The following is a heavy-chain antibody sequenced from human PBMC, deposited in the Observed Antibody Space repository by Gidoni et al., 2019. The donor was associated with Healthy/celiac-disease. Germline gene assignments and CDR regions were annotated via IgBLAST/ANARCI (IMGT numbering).Heavy chain of an antibody. V-gene: IGHV3-48*03. CDR1: GFTFSSYE. D-gene: IGHD4-17*01. J-gene: IGHJ4*02. CDR2: ISSSGSTI. Sequence: LVQPGGSLRLSCAASGFTFSSYEMNWVRQAPGQGLEWVSYISSSGSTIYYADSVKGRFTISRDNAKNSLYLQMNSLRAEDTAVYYCARDSGLDDYGDYYFDYWGQGTLVTVSS. CDR3: ARDSGLDDYGDYYFDY.